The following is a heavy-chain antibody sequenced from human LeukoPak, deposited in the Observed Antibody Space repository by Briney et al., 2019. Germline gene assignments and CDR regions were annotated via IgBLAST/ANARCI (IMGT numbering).Heavy chain of an antibody. CDR2: ISYDGSNK. D-gene: IGHD5-24*01. V-gene: IGHV3-30*04. J-gene: IGHJ3*02. CDR3: AKDAREMATITFDAFDI. Sequence: GGSLRLSCAASGFTFSSYAMHWVRQAPGKGLEWVAVISYDGSNKYYADSVKGRFTISRDNSKNTLYLQMNSLRAEDTAVYYCAKDAREMATITFDAFDIWGQGTMVTVSS. CDR1: GFTFSSYA.